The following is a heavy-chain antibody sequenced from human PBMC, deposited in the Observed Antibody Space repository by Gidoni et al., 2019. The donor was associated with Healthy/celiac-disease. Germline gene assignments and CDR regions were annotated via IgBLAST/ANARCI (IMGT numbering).Heavy chain of an antibody. CDR1: GGSFSGYY. CDR2: INHSGST. V-gene: IGHV4-34*01. Sequence: QVQLQQWGAGLLKPSETLSLTCAVYGGSFSGYYWSWLRQPPGKGLEWIGEINHSGSTNYNPSLKSRVTISVDTSKNQFSLKLSSVTAADTAVYYCARVHANDMIWFGELSAYAFDIWGQGTMVTVSS. J-gene: IGHJ3*02. D-gene: IGHD3-10*01. CDR3: ARVHANDMIWFGELSAYAFDI.